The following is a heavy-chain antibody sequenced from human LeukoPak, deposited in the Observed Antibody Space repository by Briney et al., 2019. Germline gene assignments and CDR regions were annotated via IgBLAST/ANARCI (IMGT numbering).Heavy chain of an antibody. J-gene: IGHJ4*02. D-gene: IGHD6-19*01. V-gene: IGHV3-21*01. Sequence: GGSLRLSCAASGFTFSTYSMNWVRQAPGKGLEWVSSITSPVGRMYYADSLKGRITISRDNARSTLYLQMNSLRAEDTAVYYCATDGRSSGWYGFDYWGQGILATVSS. CDR1: GFTFSTYS. CDR3: ATDGRSSGWYGFDY. CDR2: ITSPVGRM.